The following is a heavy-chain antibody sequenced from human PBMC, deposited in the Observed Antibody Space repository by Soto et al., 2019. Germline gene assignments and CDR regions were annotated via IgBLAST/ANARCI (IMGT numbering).Heavy chain of an antibody. V-gene: IGHV3-23*01. Sequence: PGGSLRLSCAASGFTFSSYAMSWVRQAPGKGLEWVSAISGSGGSTYYADSVKGRFTISRDNSKDTLYLQMNSLRAEDTAVYYCAKDPPYSSGWYGVDYWGQGTLVTVSS. CDR3: AKDPPYSSGWYGVDY. CDR2: ISGSGGST. J-gene: IGHJ4*02. D-gene: IGHD6-19*01. CDR1: GFTFSSYA.